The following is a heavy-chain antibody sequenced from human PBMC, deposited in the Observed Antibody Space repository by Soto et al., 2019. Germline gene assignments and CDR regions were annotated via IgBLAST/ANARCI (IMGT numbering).Heavy chain of an antibody. CDR2: IYYSGST. D-gene: IGHD3-3*01. Sequence: SETLSLTCTVSGGSISSYYWIWIRQPPGKGLEWIGYIYYSGSTNYNPSLKSRVTISVDTSKNQFSLKLSSVTAADTAVYYGAGAQGAYPVLEFWAQGPWVPVSP. V-gene: IGHV4-59*01. J-gene: IGHJ4*02. CDR1: GGSISSYY. CDR3: AGAQGAYPVLEF.